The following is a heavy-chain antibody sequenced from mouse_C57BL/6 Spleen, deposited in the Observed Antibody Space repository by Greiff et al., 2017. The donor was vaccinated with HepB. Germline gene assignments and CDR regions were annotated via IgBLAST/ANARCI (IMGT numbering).Heavy chain of an antibody. CDR2: IDPSDSYT. V-gene: IGHV1-59*01. Sequence: QVQLQQPGAELVRPGTSVKLSCKASGYTFTSYWMHWVKQRPGQGLEWIGVIDPSDSYTNYNQKFKGKATLTVDTSSSTAYMQLSSLTSEDSAVYYCARGVVVHYYAMDYWGQGTSVTVSS. CDR1: GYTFTSYW. D-gene: IGHD1-1*01. J-gene: IGHJ4*01. CDR3: ARGVVVHYYAMDY.